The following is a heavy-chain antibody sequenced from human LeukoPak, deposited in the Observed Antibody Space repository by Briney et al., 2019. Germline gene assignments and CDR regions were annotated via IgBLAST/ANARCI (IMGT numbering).Heavy chain of an antibody. CDR2: INQDASEV. J-gene: IGHJ4*02. CDR3: ATDRDNSDSQKRFDS. Sequence: GCLRLSSAASGFTFITYWMNWYRQAPGKGGEWVCNINQDASEVNYVDSVRGGVSISTDNAKSSLHLQINTLRDEDTPVYYCATDRDNSDSQKRFDSWGQGTLVTVSS. CDR1: GFTFITYW. D-gene: IGHD1-26*01. V-gene: IGHV3-7*01.